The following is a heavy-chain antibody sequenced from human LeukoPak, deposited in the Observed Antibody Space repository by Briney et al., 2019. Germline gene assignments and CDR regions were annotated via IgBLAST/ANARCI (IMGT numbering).Heavy chain of an antibody. J-gene: IGHJ4*02. CDR1: GFTFSTYG. V-gene: IGHV3-23*01. CDR3: AREGSSSWYPFFDY. CDR2: ISGSGGST. D-gene: IGHD6-13*01. Sequence: GGSLRLSCAASGFTFSTYGMSWVRQAPGKGLEWVSTISGSGGSTYYADSVEGRFTISRDNSKNTLYLQMNSLRAEDTAVYYCAREGSSSWYPFFDYWGQGTLVTVSS.